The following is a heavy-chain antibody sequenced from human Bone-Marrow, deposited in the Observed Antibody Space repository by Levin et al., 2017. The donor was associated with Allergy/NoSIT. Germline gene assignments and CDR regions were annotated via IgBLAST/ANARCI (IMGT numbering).Heavy chain of an antibody. D-gene: IGHD6-19*01. CDR1: GGSISSSSYY. CDR2: IYYSGST. Sequence: GSLRLSCTVSGGSISSSSYYWGWIRQPPGTGLEWIGSIYYSGSTYYNPSLKSRVTISVDTSKNQFSLKLSSVTAADTAVYYCARDPKSGSGWYRGDAFDIWGQGTMVTVSS. J-gene: IGHJ3*02. CDR3: ARDPKSGSGWYRGDAFDI. V-gene: IGHV4-39*07.